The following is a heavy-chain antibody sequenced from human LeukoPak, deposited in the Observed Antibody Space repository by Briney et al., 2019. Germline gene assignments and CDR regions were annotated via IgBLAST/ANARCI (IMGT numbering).Heavy chain of an antibody. CDR3: ARVFGCSSTSCYSYYFDY. CDR1: GGTFSSYA. CDR2: IIPIFGTA. J-gene: IGHJ4*02. D-gene: IGHD2-2*01. V-gene: IGHV1-69*01. Sequence: EASVKVSCKASGGTFSSYAISWVRQAPGQGLEWMGGIIPIFGTANYAQKFQGRVTITADESTSTAYMELSSLRSEGTAVYYCARVFGCSSTSCYSYYFDYWGQGTLVTVSS.